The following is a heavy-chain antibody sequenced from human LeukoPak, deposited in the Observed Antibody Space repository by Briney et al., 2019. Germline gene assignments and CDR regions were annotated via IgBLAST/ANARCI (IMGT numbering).Heavy chain of an antibody. D-gene: IGHD2-8*01. CDR2: IHHSGST. Sequence: SETLSLSCTVSGYSISSGYYWGWIRQPPGKGLEWIGSIHHSGSTNYNPSLKSRVTISVDTSKNQFSLKLSSVTAADTAVYYCARVPRCTNGVCYSPRYMDVWGKGTTVTVSS. CDR1: GYSISSGYY. J-gene: IGHJ6*03. V-gene: IGHV4-38-2*02. CDR3: ARVPRCTNGVCYSPRYMDV.